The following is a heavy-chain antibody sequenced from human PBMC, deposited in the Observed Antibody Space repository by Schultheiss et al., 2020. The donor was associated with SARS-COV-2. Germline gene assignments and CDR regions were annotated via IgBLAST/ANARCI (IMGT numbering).Heavy chain of an antibody. V-gene: IGHV3-23*01. CDR3: TTDILYDYIWGSYRYTDY. CDR1: GFTFSSYA. J-gene: IGHJ4*02. CDR2: ISGSGGST. D-gene: IGHD3-16*02. Sequence: GGSLRLSCAASGFTFSSYAMSWVRQAPGKGLEWVSAISGSGGSTYYADSVKGRFTISRDNSKNTLYLQMNSLKTEDTAVYYCTTDILYDYIWGSYRYTDYWGQGTLVTVSS.